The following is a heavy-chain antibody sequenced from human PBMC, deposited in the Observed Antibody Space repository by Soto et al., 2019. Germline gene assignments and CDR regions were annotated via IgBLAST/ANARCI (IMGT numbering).Heavy chain of an antibody. CDR1: GGSISSYY. Sequence: SETLSLTCTVSGGSISSYYWSWIRQPPGKGLEWIGYIYYSGSTNYNPSLKSRVTISVDTSKNQFSLKLSSVTAADTAVYYCARRGIAAAGTNSWFDPWGQGTLVTVSS. D-gene: IGHD6-13*01. CDR3: ARRGIAAAGTNSWFDP. CDR2: IYYSGST. J-gene: IGHJ5*02. V-gene: IGHV4-59*01.